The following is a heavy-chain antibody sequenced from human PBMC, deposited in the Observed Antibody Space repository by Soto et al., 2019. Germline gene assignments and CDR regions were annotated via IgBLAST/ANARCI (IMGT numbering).Heavy chain of an antibody. V-gene: IGHV1-58*02. CDR2: IVVGSGNT. Sequence: GPPVKVSCKASGFTFTSSAMQWVRQARGQRLEWIGWIVVGSGNTNYAQKFQERVTITRDMSTSTAYMELSSLRSEDTAVYYCAADPRYSNYYYYYMDVWGKGTTVTVSS. D-gene: IGHD4-4*01. J-gene: IGHJ6*03. CDR3: AADPRYSNYYYYYMDV. CDR1: GFTFTSSA.